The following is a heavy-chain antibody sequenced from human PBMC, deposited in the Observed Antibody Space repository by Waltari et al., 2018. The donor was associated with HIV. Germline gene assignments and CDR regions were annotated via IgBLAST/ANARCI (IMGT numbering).Heavy chain of an antibody. J-gene: IGHJ4*02. D-gene: IGHD2-8*01. CDR1: GFPFGSSG. CDR3: APPRGLMYYFDY. V-gene: IGHV3-23*01. Sequence: EVQLLESGGGLVQPGGSLGPSCAAPGFPFGSSGMNWVRQAPGKGLEWVSAISGSGGSTYYADSVKGRFTISRDNSKNTLYLQMNSLRAEDTAVYYCAPPRGLMYYFDYWGQGTLVTVSS. CDR2: ISGSGGST.